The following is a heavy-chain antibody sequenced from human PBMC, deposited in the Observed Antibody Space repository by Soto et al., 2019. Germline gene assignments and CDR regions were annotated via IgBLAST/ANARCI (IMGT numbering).Heavy chain of an antibody. V-gene: IGHV1-69*01. Sequence: QEQLVQSGAEVKKPGSSVKVSCKASGGLFSSYPISWVRQVPGQGLEWMGGIIPVFQTAYYTQRFQGRVTITADESTNTAYMELSSLRSEDTAIYYCATELGENPASPFDAWGQGTLVTVSS. CDR3: ATELGENPASPFDA. CDR1: GGLFSSYP. CDR2: IIPVFQTA. D-gene: IGHD3-10*01. J-gene: IGHJ4*02.